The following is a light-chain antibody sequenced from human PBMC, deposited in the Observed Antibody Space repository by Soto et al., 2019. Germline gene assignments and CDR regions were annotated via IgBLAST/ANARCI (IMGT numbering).Light chain of an antibody. CDR3: QQYDSFPRT. CDR2: DAF. V-gene: IGKV1-33*01. CDR1: QDISHY. J-gene: IGKJ1*01. Sequence: DIQLTQSPSFLSASAGDRVTITCQASQDISHYLNWYQQKPGKAPKLLIDDAFNLETGVPSRFSGSGSGTDFTFTISSLQPEDIATYYCQQYDSFPRTFGQGTKVDIK.